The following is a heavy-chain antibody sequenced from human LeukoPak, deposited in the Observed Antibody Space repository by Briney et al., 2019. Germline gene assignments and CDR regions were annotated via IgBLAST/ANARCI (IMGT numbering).Heavy chain of an antibody. CDR3: AREGGYYDSSGNFDY. CDR2: ISSSSSYI. V-gene: IGHV3-21*01. J-gene: IGHJ4*02. D-gene: IGHD3-22*01. Sequence: KAGGSLRLSCAPSGFPFSSYSMNGSRQAPGKGRDWVSSISSSSSYIYYADSVKGRFTISRDNAKNSLYLQMNSLRAEDTAVYYCAREGGYYDSSGNFDYWGQGTLVTVSS. CDR1: GFPFSSYS.